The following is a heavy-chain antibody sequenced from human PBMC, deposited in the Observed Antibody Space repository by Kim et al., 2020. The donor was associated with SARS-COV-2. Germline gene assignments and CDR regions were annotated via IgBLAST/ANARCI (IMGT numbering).Heavy chain of an antibody. CDR1: GGSISSGGYY. J-gene: IGHJ4*02. D-gene: IGHD3-3*02. CDR3: ARVRRVHPISMPKEVFPDY. CDR2: IYYSGST. Sequence: LRLSCTVSGGSISSGGYYWSWIRQHPGKGLEWNGYIYYSGSTYYNPSLKSRVTISVDTSKNQFSLKLSSVTAADTAVYYCARVRRVHPISMPKEVFPDYWGQGTLVTVSS. V-gene: IGHV4-31*03.